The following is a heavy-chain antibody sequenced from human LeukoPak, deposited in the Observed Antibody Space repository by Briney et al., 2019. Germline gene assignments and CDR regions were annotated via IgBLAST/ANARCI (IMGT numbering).Heavy chain of an antibody. D-gene: IGHD3-22*01. CDR1: GGSISSGGYS. Sequence: SQTLSLTCAVSGGSISSGGYSWSWIRQAPGKGLEWIGYIYHSGSTYYNPSLKSRVTISVDRSKNQFSLKLSSVTAADTAVYYCARRPGGVRYYDSSGYYDYWGQGTLVTVSS. V-gene: IGHV4-30-2*01. CDR3: ARRPGGVRYYDSSGYYDY. CDR2: IYHSGST. J-gene: IGHJ4*02.